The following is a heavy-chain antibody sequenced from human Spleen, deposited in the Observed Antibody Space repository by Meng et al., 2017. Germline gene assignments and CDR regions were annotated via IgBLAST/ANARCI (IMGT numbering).Heavy chain of an antibody. CDR1: GGSFSDYY. J-gene: IGHJ4*02. CDR3: ARGPTTMAHDFDY. Sequence: QGRLKPGAAVLFKPSGTWSLTCVVSGGSFSDYYWSWIRQPPGKGLEWIGEINHSGSTNYNPSLESRATISVDTSQNNLSLKLSSVTAADSAVYYCARGPTTMAHDFDYWGQGTLVTVSS. D-gene: IGHD4-11*01. CDR2: INHSGST. V-gene: IGHV4-34*01.